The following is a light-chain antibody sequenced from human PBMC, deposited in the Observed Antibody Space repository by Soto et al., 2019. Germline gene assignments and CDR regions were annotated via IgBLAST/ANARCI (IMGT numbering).Light chain of an antibody. CDR3: QKYHTAPFT. J-gene: IGKJ3*01. CDR1: GTISVY. Sequence: DIQMTQSPSSLSASVGDRVTITCRASGTISVYLAWYRHKPGKVPERLIYASSILQSGVPSRFSGSRDGTEFTLTISSLQPEDVATYYCQKYHTAPFTFGPGTKVDL. V-gene: IGKV1-27*01. CDR2: ASS.